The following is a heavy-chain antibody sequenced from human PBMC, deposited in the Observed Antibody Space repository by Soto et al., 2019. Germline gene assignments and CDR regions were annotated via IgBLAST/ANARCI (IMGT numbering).Heavy chain of an antibody. CDR3: ARSSGCIDY. D-gene: IGHD3-22*01. Sequence: QVQLVQSGAEVKKPGASVKVSCKASGYTFTSYYMHWVRQAPGQGLEWMGIINPSGGSTSYAQKCQGRGTMTRDTTTSTVYMELSSLRSEDTAVYYCARSSGCIDYWGQGTLVTVSS. CDR1: GYTFTSYY. CDR2: INPSGGST. J-gene: IGHJ4*02. V-gene: IGHV1-46*03.